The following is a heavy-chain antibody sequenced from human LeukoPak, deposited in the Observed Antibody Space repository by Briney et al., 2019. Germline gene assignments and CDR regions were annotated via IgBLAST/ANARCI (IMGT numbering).Heavy chain of an antibody. V-gene: IGHV3-11*01. D-gene: IGHD1-1*01. CDR1: GFPFSDYY. CDR3: ASPLTPLDPSDGELYY. CDR2: ISSSGSSI. J-gene: IGHJ4*02. Sequence: PGGSLRLSCVASGFPFSDYYMSWIRPAPGKGLGWVLYISSSGSSIYYADSVKGRFTISRDNAKNSLYLQMNSLRAEDTAVYYCASPLTPLDPSDGELYYWGQGTLVTVSS.